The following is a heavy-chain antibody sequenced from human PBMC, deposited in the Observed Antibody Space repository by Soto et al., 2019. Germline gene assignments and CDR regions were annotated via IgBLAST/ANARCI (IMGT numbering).Heavy chain of an antibody. Sequence: QITLKEYGPTLVKPTQTLTLTCTFSGFSLSTSGVGVGWIRQPPGKALEWLALIYWDDDKRYSPSLKTRLTITKDTSKNQVVLTMTNMDPVDTATYYCTHSAYSSIWYGVLVDYWGQGTLVTVSS. D-gene: IGHD6-13*01. CDR2: IYWDDDK. J-gene: IGHJ4*02. CDR1: GFSLSTSGVG. CDR3: THSAYSSIWYGVLVDY. V-gene: IGHV2-5*02.